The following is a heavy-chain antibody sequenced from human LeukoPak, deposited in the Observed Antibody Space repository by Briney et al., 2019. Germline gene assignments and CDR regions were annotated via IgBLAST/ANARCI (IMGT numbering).Heavy chain of an antibody. V-gene: IGHV3-21*01. J-gene: IGHJ4*02. CDR2: ISTTGAYI. Sequence: GGSLGLSCAASGFTFSSYGMNWVRQAPGKGLEWVSSISTTGAYIYYGHSMKGRFTISRDNTNSSLYLQINSLSAEDTAVYFCARDSRHGYTYGLDSWGQGTLVTVSS. CDR3: ARDSRHGYTYGLDS. CDR1: GFTFSSYG. D-gene: IGHD5-18*01.